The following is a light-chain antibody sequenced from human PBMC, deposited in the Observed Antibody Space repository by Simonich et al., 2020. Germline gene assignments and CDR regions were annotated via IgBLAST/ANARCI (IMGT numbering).Light chain of an antibody. CDR2: DAS. CDR1: QRVSSSY. J-gene: IGKJ1*01. V-gene: IGKV3D-20*02. CDR3: QQRSNWWT. Sequence: EIVLTQSPGTLSLSPGERATLSCRASQRVSSSYLAWYQQKPGLAPRLLIYDASSRATGLPARFSGSGSGTDFTLTISSLEPEDFAVYYCQQRSNWWTFGQGTKVEIK.